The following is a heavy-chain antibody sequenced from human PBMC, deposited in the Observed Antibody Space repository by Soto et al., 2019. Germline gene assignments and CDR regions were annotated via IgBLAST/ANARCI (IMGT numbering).Heavy chain of an antibody. J-gene: IGHJ6*03. CDR1: GFTFSSYG. V-gene: IGHV3-30*18. CDR2: ISYDGSNK. D-gene: IGHD5-12*01. CDR3: AKTYSGYDFGYYYYYMDV. Sequence: GGSLRLSCAASGFTFSSYGMHWVRQAPGKGLEWVAVISYDGSNKYYADSVKGRFTISRDNSKNTLYLQMNSLRAEDTAVYYCAKTYSGYDFGYYYYYMDVWGKGTTVTVSS.